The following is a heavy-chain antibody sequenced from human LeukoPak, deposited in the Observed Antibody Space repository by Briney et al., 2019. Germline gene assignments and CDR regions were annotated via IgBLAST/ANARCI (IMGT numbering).Heavy chain of an antibody. J-gene: IGHJ6*03. Sequence: SETLSLTCTVSGVSISSYYWSWIRQPPGKGLEWIGYIYTSGSTNYNPSLKSRVTISVDTSKNRFSLKLSSVTAADTAVYYCARRCSIPIEDYYYDYMDVWGKGTTDTDSS. CDR2: IYTSGST. CDR1: GVSISSYY. V-gene: IGHV4-4*09. CDR3: ARRCSIPIEDYYYDYMDV. D-gene: IGHD2-15*01.